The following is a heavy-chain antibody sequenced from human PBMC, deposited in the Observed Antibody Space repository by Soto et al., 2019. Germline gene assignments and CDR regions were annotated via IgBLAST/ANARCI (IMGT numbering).Heavy chain of an antibody. CDR2: INGNTGST. CDR1: GNFCSKYG. CDR3: GRDGDQWDQRYLDY. J-gene: IGHJ4*02. V-gene: IGHV1-18*01. Sequence: QVQLVQSGAEVKKPGASVKVSCKTPGNFCSKYGISWVRQAPGHGLEWMGWINGNTGSTNYAQKFRGRVTMTTDTSTGMVYMELSSLTSDDTAIYYCGRDGDQWDQRYLDYWGQGTLVSV. D-gene: IGHD1-26*01.